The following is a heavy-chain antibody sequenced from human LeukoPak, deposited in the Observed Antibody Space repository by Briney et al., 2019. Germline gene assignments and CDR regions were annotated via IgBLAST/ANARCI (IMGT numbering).Heavy chain of an antibody. V-gene: IGHV4-59*12. D-gene: IGHD3-9*01. Sequence: SETLSLSCTVSGDSISSYYWSCIRQAPRKALKWIGYSYYSGSTNYNPSLKSRVTISVDTSKNQFSLQLSSVTAADTAVFFFKQKTAYEILTGYYNGRGYYFDYWGQGTLVTVSS. CDR3: KQKTAYEILTGYYNGRGYYFDY. CDR1: GDSISSYY. CDR2: SYYSGST. J-gene: IGHJ4*02.